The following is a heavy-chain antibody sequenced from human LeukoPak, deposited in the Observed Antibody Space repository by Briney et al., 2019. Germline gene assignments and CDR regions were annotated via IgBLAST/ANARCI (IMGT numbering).Heavy chain of an antibody. J-gene: IGHJ5*02. CDR2: MNPNSGNT. CDR3: ARVAAVAGRKSVNNWFDP. V-gene: IGHV1-8*01. D-gene: IGHD6-19*01. Sequence: ASVKVSFKASGYTFTSYDINWVRQATGQGLEWMGWMNPNSGNTGYAQKFQGRVTMTRNTSISTAYMELSSLRSEDTAVYYCARVAAVAGRKSVNNWFDPWGQGTLVTVSS. CDR1: GYTFTSYD.